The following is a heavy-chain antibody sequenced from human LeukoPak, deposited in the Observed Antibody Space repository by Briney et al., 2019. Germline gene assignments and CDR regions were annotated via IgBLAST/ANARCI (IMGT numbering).Heavy chain of an antibody. V-gene: IGHV3-21*01. J-gene: IGHJ4*02. CDR1: GFTFSSYS. D-gene: IGHD1-26*01. CDR2: ISSSSSYI. Sequence: PGGSLRLSCAASGFTFSSYSMSWVRQAPGKGLEWVSSISSSSSYIYYADSVKGRFTISRDNAKNSLYLQMNSLRAEDTAVYYCARDLSGSYVYWGQGTLVTVSS. CDR3: ARDLSGSYVY.